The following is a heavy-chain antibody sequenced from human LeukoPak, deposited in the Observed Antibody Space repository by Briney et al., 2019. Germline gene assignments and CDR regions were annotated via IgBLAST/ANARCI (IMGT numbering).Heavy chain of an antibody. CDR2: IIPIFGTA. J-gene: IGHJ4*02. CDR1: GGTFSSYA. D-gene: IGHD2-2*01. Sequence: SVKVSCKASGGTFSSYAISWVRQAPGQGLEWMGGIIPIFGTANYAQKFQGRVTITTDESTSTAYMEPSSLRSEDTAVYYCAREPYCSSTSCYFHFDYWGQGTLVTVSS. V-gene: IGHV1-69*05. CDR3: AREPYCSSTSCYFHFDY.